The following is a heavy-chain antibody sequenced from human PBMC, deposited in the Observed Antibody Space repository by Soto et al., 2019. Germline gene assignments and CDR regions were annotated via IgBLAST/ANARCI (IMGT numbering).Heavy chain of an antibody. J-gene: IGHJ4*02. CDR1: GLTFSSYS. Sequence: EVQLVESGGGLVQPGGSLRLSCAASGLTFSSYSMNWVRQAPGKGLEWVSDISTSSTTIHYADSVKGRFTISRDNAKNSLYLQMNSLRAEDTAVYYCVMGYYFDYRGQGTLVTVSS. D-gene: IGHD2-8*01. CDR2: ISTSSTTI. V-gene: IGHV3-48*01. CDR3: VMGYYFDY.